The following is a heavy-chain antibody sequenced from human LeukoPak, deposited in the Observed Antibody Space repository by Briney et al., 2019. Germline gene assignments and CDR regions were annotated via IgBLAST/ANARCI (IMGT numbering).Heavy chain of an antibody. D-gene: IGHD3-10*01. CDR1: GGSFSGYY. V-gene: IGHV4-34*01. CDR3: ARGVTPSLWFGESVGGYLDY. Sequence: SETLSLTCAVYGGSFSGYYWSWIRQPPGKGLEWIGETNHSGSTNYNPSLKSRVTISVDTSKNQFSLKLSSVTAADTAVYYCARGVTPSLWFGESVGGYLDYWGQGTLVTVSS. J-gene: IGHJ4*02. CDR2: TNHSGST.